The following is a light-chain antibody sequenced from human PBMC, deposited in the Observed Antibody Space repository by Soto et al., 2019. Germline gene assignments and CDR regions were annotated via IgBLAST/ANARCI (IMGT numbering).Light chain of an antibody. CDR1: SSDVGGYNY. J-gene: IGLJ2*01. Sequence: QSVLTQPASVSGSPGQSITISCTGTSSDVGGYNYVSWYQQHPGKAPKLMISDVSNRPSGVSNRFSGSKSGNTASLTISGLQAEDEADYYCSSYTSTNTPVVFGGGTKVTVL. V-gene: IGLV2-14*01. CDR3: SSYTSTNTPVV. CDR2: DVS.